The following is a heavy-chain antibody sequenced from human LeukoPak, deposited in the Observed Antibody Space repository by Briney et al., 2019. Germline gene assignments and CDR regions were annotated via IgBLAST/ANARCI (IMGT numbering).Heavy chain of an antibody. CDR2: IKQDGSEK. V-gene: IGHV3-7*01. J-gene: IGHJ4*02. CDR1: GFTSSSYW. D-gene: IGHD2-15*01. Sequence: GGSLRLSCAASGFTSSSYWMSWVRQAPGKGLEWVANIKQDGSEKYYVDSVKGRFTISRDNAKNSLYLQMNSLRAEDTAVYYCARLLVVAAINFDYWGQGTLVTVSS. CDR3: ARLLVVAAINFDY.